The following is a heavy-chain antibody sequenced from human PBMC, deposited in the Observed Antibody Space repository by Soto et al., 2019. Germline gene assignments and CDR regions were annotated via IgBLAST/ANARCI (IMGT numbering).Heavy chain of an antibody. Sequence: TGGSLRLSCAASGFSFNRHWMSWVRQAPGKGLQWVASIKRDGSEKYYVDSVKGRFTISRDNVKNSLSLQMNSLRAEDTAVYYCARDPYYYDSHYYYGMDVWGQGTTGTVSS. D-gene: IGHD3-22*01. CDR3: ARDPYYYDSHYYYGMDV. J-gene: IGHJ6*02. CDR1: GFSFNRHW. CDR2: IKRDGSEK. V-gene: IGHV3-7*01.